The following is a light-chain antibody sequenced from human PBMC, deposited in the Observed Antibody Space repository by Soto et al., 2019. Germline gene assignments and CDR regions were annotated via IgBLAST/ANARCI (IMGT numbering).Light chain of an antibody. V-gene: IGKV1-33*01. Sequence: DIQMTQSPSSLSASVGDRVTVTCQASHDIGKHLNWFQQKAGIAPKLLIYDAFNLETGVPPRFSGSKSGPDFTFTITNVQPEDVAKYYCQQYENLPYTFGPGTKLEIK. J-gene: IGKJ2*01. CDR3: QQYENLPYT. CDR2: DAF. CDR1: HDIGKH.